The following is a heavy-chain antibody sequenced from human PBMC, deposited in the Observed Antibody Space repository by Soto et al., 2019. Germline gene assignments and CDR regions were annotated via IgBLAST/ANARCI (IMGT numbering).Heavy chain of an antibody. V-gene: IGHV1-3*01. J-gene: IGHJ6*02. CDR1: GNTFTSYA. CDR3: ARARYSGYGSDYYYGMDV. Sequence: ASVKVSCKASGNTFTSYAMHWVRQAPGQRLEWMGWINAGNGSTKYSQKFQGRVTITRDTSASTAYMELSSLRSEDTAVYYCARARYSGYGSDYYYGMDVWGQGTTVTVSS. D-gene: IGHD5-12*01. CDR2: INAGNGST.